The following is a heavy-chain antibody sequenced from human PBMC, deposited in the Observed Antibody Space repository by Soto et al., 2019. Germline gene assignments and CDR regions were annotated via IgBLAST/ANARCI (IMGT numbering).Heavy chain of an antibody. CDR1: GFTFSSYA. J-gene: IGHJ6*02. V-gene: IGHV3-23*01. Sequence: GGSLRLSCAASGFTFSSYAMSWVRQAPGKGLEWVSAISGSGGSTYYADSVKGRFTISRDNSKNTLYLQINSLRAEDTAVYYCAKRGVGRDLVGRNYYYGMDVWGQGTTVTVSS. CDR3: AKRGVGRDLVGRNYYYGMDV. CDR2: ISGSGGST. D-gene: IGHD3-9*01.